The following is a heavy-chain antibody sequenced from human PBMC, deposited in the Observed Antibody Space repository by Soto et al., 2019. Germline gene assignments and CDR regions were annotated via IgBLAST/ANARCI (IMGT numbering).Heavy chain of an antibody. CDR1: GGSISSYY. V-gene: IGHV4-4*07. Sequence: QVQLQESGPGLVKPSETLSLTCTVSGGSISSYYWSWIRQPAGKGLEWIGRIYTSGSTNYNPSLKSRVTMSVDTSKNQFSLKLSSVTAADTAVYYCAGVVVARARGWFDPWGQGTLVTVSS. CDR3: AGVVVARARGWFDP. CDR2: IYTSGST. D-gene: IGHD2-15*01. J-gene: IGHJ5*02.